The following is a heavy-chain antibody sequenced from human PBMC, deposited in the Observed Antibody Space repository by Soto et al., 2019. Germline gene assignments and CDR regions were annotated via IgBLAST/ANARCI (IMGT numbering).Heavy chain of an antibody. CDR2: ISGYNGNI. Sequence: VKVSSTASGYTLCISGISWVRQAHGQGLEWMGWISGYNGNIKYAQKFQDRVTMTTDTSTSTAYMELRSLRSDDTAVYYCARGSPPDYWGQGTLVTVSS. CDR1: GYTLCISG. J-gene: IGHJ4*02. CDR3: ARGSPPDY. V-gene: IGHV1-18*01.